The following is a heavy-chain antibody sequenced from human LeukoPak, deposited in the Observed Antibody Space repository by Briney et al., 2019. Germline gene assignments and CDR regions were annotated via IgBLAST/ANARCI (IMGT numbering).Heavy chain of an antibody. CDR1: GFTFSSYG. CDR2: IRYDGSNK. D-gene: IGHD6-19*01. J-gene: IGHJ4*02. V-gene: IGHV3-30*02. CDR3: SRDSRIAMAGQDS. Sequence: PGGSLRLSCAASGFTFSSYGMHWVRRAPGKGLEWVAFIRYDGSNKYYADSVKGRFTISRDNSKNTLYLQMNSLRAEDTAVYYCSRDSRIAMAGQDSWGQGTLVTVSS.